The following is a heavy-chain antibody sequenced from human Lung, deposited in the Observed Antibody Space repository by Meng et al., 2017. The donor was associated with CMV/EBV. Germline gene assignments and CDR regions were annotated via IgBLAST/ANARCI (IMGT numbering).Heavy chain of an antibody. J-gene: IGHJ6*02. CDR2: IYYSGST. V-gene: IGHV4-59*01. CDR3: ASGKYYYGSGSYYNDYYCGMDV. Sequence: SETXSPTCPVVGGSISSIYWSWIRQPPGKGLEWIGYIYYSGSTNYNPPLKSRVTISVDTSKTQFSLKLSSVTAADTAVYYCASGKYYYGSGSYYNDYYCGMDVWXQGTXVTVSS. CDR1: GGSISSIY. D-gene: IGHD3-10*01.